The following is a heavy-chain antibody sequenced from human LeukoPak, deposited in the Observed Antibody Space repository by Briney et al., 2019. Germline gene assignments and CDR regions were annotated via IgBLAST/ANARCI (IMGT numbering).Heavy chain of an antibody. J-gene: IGHJ6*03. V-gene: IGHV3-23*01. CDR3: AKVLGYDAKRRYYYYMDV. CDR1: GFSFSVYA. D-gene: IGHD3-3*01. Sequence: GGSLRLSCVGSGFSFSVYALSWVRQVPGKGLEWVSSISGSGLSRNYADSVKGRLAISRDNSKNTLYLQMNSLRAEDTAVYYCAKVLGYDAKRRYYYYMDVWGKGTTVTVS. CDR2: ISGSGLSR.